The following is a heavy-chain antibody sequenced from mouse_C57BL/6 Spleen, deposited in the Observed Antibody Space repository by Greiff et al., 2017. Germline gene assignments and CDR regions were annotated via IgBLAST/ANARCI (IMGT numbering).Heavy chain of an antibody. V-gene: IGHV1-82*01. CDR1: GYAFSSSW. Sequence: QVQLQQSGPELVKPGASVKISCKASGYAFSSSWMNWVKQRPGKGLEWIGRIYPGDGDTNYNGKFKGKATLTADKSSSTAYMQLSSLTSEDSAVYFCAILREDYWGQGTSVTVSS. CDR3: AILREDY. J-gene: IGHJ4*01. D-gene: IGHD1-1*01. CDR2: IYPGDGDT.